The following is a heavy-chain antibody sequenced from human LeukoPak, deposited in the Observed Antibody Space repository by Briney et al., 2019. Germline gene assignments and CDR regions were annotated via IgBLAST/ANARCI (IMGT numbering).Heavy chain of an antibody. CDR2: IYYSGST. J-gene: IGHJ3*02. Sequence: PSETLSLTCTVSGGSISSYYWSWIRQPPGKGLEWIGYIYYSGSTNYNPSLKSRVTISVDTSKNQFSLKLSSVTAADTAVYYCAREVHCSGGSCYGAFDIWGQGTMVTVSS. CDR3: AREVHCSGGSCYGAFDI. V-gene: IGHV4-59*01. CDR1: GGSISSYY. D-gene: IGHD2-15*01.